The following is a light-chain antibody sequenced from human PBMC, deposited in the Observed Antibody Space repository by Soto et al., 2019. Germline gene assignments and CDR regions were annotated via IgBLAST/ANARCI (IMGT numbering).Light chain of an antibody. CDR1: QSVSSSY. CDR3: QQHGSSPRT. CDR2: GAS. V-gene: IGKV3-20*01. Sequence: EIVLTQSPGTLSLSPGERATLSCRASQSVSSSYLAWYQQKPGQAPRLLLYGASSRATGIPDRFSGSGYGKDFTLTISRMELEDFVVYSCQQHGSSPRTFGQGTKLEIK. J-gene: IGKJ2*01.